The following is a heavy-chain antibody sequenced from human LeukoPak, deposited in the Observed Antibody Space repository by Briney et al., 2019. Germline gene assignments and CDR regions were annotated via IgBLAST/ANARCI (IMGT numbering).Heavy chain of an antibody. CDR2: MTDSETT. D-gene: IGHD5-18*01. CDR3: ATIKSGYPFGYFDF. V-gene: IGHV4-59*11. J-gene: IGHJ4*02. Sequence: SETLSLTCTVSGVSITTHYWSWLRQPPGKELEWIAYMTDSETTKNNPSLTSRITLSADTSKIQFSLSLSSVTEADTAVYFCATIKSGYPFGYFDFWGQGILVTVSS. CDR1: GVSITTHY.